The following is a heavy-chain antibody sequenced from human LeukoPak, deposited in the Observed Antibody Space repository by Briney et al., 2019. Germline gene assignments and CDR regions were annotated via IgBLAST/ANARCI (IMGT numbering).Heavy chain of an antibody. J-gene: IGHJ4*02. CDR2: IKQDGSEE. CDR1: GVNFSSYW. CDR3: ARDAYYDFWSGYPRYFDY. Sequence: GGSLRRACAVSGVNFSSYWMSWVRQAPWKGLEWVANIKQDGSEEYYVDSVKGRFTISTDNAKNSLYLQMNSLRAEDTAVYYCARDAYYDFWSGYPRYFDYWGQGTLVTVSS. D-gene: IGHD3-3*01. V-gene: IGHV3-7*01.